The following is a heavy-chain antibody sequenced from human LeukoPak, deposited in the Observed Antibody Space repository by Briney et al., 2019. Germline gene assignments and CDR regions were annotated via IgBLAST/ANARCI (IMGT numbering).Heavy chain of an antibody. CDR2: IYYSGST. CDR1: GGSISSSSYY. D-gene: IGHD6-6*01. V-gene: IGHV4-61*05. Sequence: SETLSLTCTVSGGSISSSSYYWGWIRQPPGKGLEWIGYIYYSGSTNYNPSLKSRVTISVDTSKNQFSLKLSSVTAADTAVYYCARAGGSIAARLDYWGQGTLVTVSS. J-gene: IGHJ4*02. CDR3: ARAGGSIAARLDY.